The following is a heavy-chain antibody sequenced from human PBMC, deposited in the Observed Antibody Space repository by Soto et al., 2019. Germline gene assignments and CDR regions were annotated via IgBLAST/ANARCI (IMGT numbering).Heavy chain of an antibody. CDR2: IKPNSGDT. J-gene: IGHJ4*02. Sequence: ASVKVSCKASGYSFTGYYLHWVRQAPGQGLEWMGWIKPNSGDTNYAQKFQGRVSMTRDTSISTAYMELSRLRSDDTAVYYCARGFPYCSDGSCYVEFWGQGTLVTVSS. V-gene: IGHV1-2*02. D-gene: IGHD2-15*01. CDR3: ARGFPYCSDGSCYVEF. CDR1: GYSFTGYY.